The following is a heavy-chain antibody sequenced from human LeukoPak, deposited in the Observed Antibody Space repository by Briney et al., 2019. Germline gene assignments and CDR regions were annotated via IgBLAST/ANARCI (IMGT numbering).Heavy chain of an antibody. CDR3: ARDVGLWYGSGSYPYY. CDR2: ISSSSSYI. V-gene: IGHV3-21*01. Sequence: GGSLRLSCAASGFTFSSYSMNWVRQAPGKGLEWVSSISSSSSYIYYADSVKGRFTISRDNAKNSLYLQMNSLRAEDTAVYYCARDVGLWYGSGSYPYYWGQGTLVTVSS. D-gene: IGHD3-10*01. CDR1: GFTFSSYS. J-gene: IGHJ4*02.